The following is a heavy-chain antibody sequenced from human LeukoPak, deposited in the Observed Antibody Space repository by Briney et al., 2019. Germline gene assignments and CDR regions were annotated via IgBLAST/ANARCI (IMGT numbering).Heavy chain of an antibody. J-gene: IGHJ3*02. CDR2: INHSGST. CDR3: ARGRGPYYYDSSGYLYAFDI. D-gene: IGHD3-22*01. Sequence: PSETLSLTCAVSGGSISSSNWWSWVRQPPGKGLEWIGEINHSGSTNYNPSLKSRVTISVDTSKNQFSLKLSSVTAADTAVYYCARGRGPYYYDSSGYLYAFDIWGQGTMVTVSS. CDR1: GGSISSSNW. V-gene: IGHV4-4*02.